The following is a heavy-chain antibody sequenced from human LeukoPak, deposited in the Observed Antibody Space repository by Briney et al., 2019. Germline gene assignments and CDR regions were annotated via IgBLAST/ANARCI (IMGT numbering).Heavy chain of an antibody. Sequence: GESLKISCKGSGYSFTSYWIGWVRQMPGKGLEWMGIIYPGDSDTRYSPSFQSQVTISADKSISTAYLQWSSLKASDTAMYYCARSPSDIVNWFDPWGQGTLVTVSS. D-gene: IGHD2-15*01. V-gene: IGHV5-51*01. CDR1: GYSFTSYW. CDR3: ARSPSDIVNWFDP. CDR2: IYPGDSDT. J-gene: IGHJ5*02.